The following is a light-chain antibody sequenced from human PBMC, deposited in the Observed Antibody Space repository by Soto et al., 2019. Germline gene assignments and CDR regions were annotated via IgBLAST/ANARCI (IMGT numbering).Light chain of an antibody. CDR1: QSVSSSH. J-gene: IGKJ1*01. V-gene: IGKV3-20*01. CDR3: QQYNNWPRT. CDR2: GAS. Sequence: EIVLTQSPGTLSLSPGERATLSCRASQSVSSSHLAWYQQKPGQAPRLLIYGASSRATGIPDRFSGSGSGTEFTLTISSLQSEDFAVYYCQQYNNWPRTFGQGTKVDIK.